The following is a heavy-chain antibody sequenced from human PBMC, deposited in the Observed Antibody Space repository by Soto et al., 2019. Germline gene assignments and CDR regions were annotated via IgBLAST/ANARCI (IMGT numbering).Heavy chain of an antibody. Sequence: PSETLSLTCTVSGGSVSSGDYYWSWIRQPPGKGLEWIGYIYYSGSTNYNPSLKSRVSISLDTSKNQFSLRLTSVTAADTAVYYCARIPVDTYMINWFDPWGQGTQVTVSS. CDR2: IYYSGST. D-gene: IGHD5-18*01. CDR1: GGSVSSGDYY. V-gene: IGHV4-61*08. CDR3: ARIPVDTYMINWFDP. J-gene: IGHJ5*02.